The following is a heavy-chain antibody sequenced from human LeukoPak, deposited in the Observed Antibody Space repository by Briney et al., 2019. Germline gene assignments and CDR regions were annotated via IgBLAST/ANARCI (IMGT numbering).Heavy chain of an antibody. Sequence: SETLSLTCTVSGYSISSGYYWGRIRQPPGKGLEWIGSIYYSGTTYYNPSLKGRVTVSVDTSKNQFSLKLSSVTAADTAVYYCARLYSAYDFWGQGTLVTVSS. D-gene: IGHD5-12*01. CDR2: IYYSGTT. CDR1: GYSISSGYY. J-gene: IGHJ4*02. V-gene: IGHV4-38-2*02. CDR3: ARLYSAYDF.